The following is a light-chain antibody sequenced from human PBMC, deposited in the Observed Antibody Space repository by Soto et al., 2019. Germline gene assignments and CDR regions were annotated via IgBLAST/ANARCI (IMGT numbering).Light chain of an antibody. CDR3: QQYNDNWT. CDR2: KAS. CDR1: QSISSW. J-gene: IGKJ1*01. V-gene: IGKV1-5*03. Sequence: DIQMRHSPSTLSASVGDRVTITCRASQSISSWLAWYQQKPGKAPKLLIYKASTLQSGVPSRFSGSGSGTEFTLAISSLQPDDFATYYCQQYNDNWTFGQGTKVDIK.